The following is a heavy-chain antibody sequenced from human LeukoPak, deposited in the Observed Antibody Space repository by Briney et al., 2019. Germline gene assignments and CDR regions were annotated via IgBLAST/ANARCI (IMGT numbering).Heavy chain of an antibody. Sequence: GGSLRLSCAASGFTFSNYWMSWVRQAPGKGLEWVSAISGSGGSTYYADSVKGRFTISRDNSKNTLYLQMNSLRAEDTAVYYCASIPGLNYYDSSGFLDYWGQGTLVTVSS. CDR3: ASIPGLNYYDSSGFLDY. D-gene: IGHD3-22*01. V-gene: IGHV3-23*01. CDR2: ISGSGGST. CDR1: GFTFSNYW. J-gene: IGHJ4*02.